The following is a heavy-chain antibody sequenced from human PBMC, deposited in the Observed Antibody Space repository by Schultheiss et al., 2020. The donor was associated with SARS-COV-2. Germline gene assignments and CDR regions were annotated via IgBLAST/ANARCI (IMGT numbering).Heavy chain of an antibody. Sequence: SETLSLTCTVSGGSISSYYWSWIRQPPGKGLEWIGYIYYSGSTNYNPSLKSRVTMSADTSKNQFSLKLTSVTAADTAVYFCARGKWGVGYFDYWGQGMLVTVSS. V-gene: IGHV4-59*01. CDR2: IYYSGST. CDR3: ARGKWGVGYFDY. CDR1: GGSISSYY. J-gene: IGHJ4*02. D-gene: IGHD3-10*01.